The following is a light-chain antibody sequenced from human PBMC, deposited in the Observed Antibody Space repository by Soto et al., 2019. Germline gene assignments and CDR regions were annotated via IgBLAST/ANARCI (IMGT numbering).Light chain of an antibody. CDR1: QIVNNRY. CDR3: PQYGESPYT. CDR2: DAA. Sequence: EFVVTQSRGTLSLSPGERASLSCRTSQIVNNRYLAWYQQKPGQAPRLLMYDAASRPGGIPDRFSGSGFGTELTLTISRLEPEDFAVYYCPQYGESPYTFGPGTKVDIX. J-gene: IGKJ2*01. V-gene: IGKV3-20*01.